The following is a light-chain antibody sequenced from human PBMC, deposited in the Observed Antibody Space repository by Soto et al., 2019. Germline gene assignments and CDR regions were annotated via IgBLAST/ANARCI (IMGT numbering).Light chain of an antibody. CDR2: EVS. CDR3: SSYISSSTFVV. J-gene: IGLJ2*01. V-gene: IGLV2-14*01. Sequence: QSVLTQPASVSGSPGQSITISCTGTSRDVGGYNYVSWHQQHPGKAPKVIITEVSNRPSGVSNRFPGSKSGNTASLTISGLQAEDEADYYCSSYISSSTFVVFGGGTKVTVL. CDR1: SRDVGGYNY.